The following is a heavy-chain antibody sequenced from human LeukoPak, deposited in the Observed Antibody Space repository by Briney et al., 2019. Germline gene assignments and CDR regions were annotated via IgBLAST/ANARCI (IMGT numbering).Heavy chain of an antibody. CDR2: IYYSGST. V-gene: IGHV4-59*08. D-gene: IGHD6-19*01. Sequence: SETLSLTCTVSGGSISSYYWSWIRQPPGKGLEWIGYIYYSGSTNYNPSLKSRVTISVDTSKNQFSLKLSSVTAADTAVYYCARRGSGWGNAFDIWGQGTMATVSS. CDR3: ARRGSGWGNAFDI. CDR1: GGSISSYY. J-gene: IGHJ3*02.